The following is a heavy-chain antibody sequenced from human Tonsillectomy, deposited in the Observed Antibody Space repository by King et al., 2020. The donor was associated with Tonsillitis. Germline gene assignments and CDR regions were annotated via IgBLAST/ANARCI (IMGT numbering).Heavy chain of an antibody. J-gene: IGHJ6*02. D-gene: IGHD1-7*01. CDR1: GGSISSYY. CDR2: IYASGST. V-gene: IGHV4-4*07. Sequence: QLQESGPGLVKPSETLSLTCTVSGGSISSYYWSWIRQPAGKGLEWIGRIYASGSTNYNPSLRSRVTMSVDTSKNQFSLNLGSVTAADTAGYYGARDPLQLELRYYSCNGLDVWGQGTTVTVSS. CDR3: ARDPLQLELRYYSCNGLDV.